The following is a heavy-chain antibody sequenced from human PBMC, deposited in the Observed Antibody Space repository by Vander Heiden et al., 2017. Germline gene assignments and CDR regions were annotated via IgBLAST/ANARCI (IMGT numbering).Heavy chain of an antibody. V-gene: IGHV4-34*01. Sequence: QVQLQQWGAGLLKPSETLSLTCAAYGGSFSNYYWTWIRQPPGKGLEWIGEINHSGTTNYSPSLKSRATISIDTPKNQFSLKLSSVTAADTAVYFCARYAVVPLAAHDSWGQGTLVTVSS. CDR1: GGSFSNYY. D-gene: IGHD2-2*01. CDR3: ARYAVVPLAAHDS. J-gene: IGHJ4*02. CDR2: INHSGTT.